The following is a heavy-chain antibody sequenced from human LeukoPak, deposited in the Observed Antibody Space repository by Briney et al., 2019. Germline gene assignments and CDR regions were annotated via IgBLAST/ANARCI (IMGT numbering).Heavy chain of an antibody. Sequence: GGSLRLSCAASGFTFSSYAMSWVRQAPGKGLEWVSAISGSGGSTYYADSVKGRFTISRDNSKNTLYLQMNSLRAEDTAVYYCAKALSSPPRITIPGGMDVWGQGTTVTVSS. CDR1: GFTFSSYA. CDR3: AKALSSPPRITIPGGMDV. CDR2: ISGSGGST. V-gene: IGHV3-23*01. D-gene: IGHD3-10*01. J-gene: IGHJ6*02.